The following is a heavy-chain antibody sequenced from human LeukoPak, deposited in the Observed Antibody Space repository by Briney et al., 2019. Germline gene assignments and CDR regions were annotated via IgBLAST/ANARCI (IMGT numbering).Heavy chain of an antibody. J-gene: IGHJ3*02. CDR3: ARGYCSGGSCYSAAFDI. D-gene: IGHD2-15*01. Sequence: SQTLSLTCTVSGGSISSGSYYWSWIRQPAGKGLEWIGRIYTSGSTNYNPSLKSRVTISVDTSKNQFSLKLSSVTAADTAVYYCARGYCSGGSCYSAAFDIWGQGTMVTVSS. CDR2: IYTSGST. V-gene: IGHV4-61*02. CDR1: GGSISSGSYY.